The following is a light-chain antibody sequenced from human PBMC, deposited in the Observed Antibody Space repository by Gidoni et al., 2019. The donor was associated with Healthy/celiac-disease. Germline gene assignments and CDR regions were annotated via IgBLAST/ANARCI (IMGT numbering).Light chain of an antibody. Sequence: DIQMTQYPSSLSASVGDRVTITCQASQDISNYLNWYQQNPGKAPKLLIYDASNLETGVPSRFSGSGSGTYFTFTISSLQPEDSATYYCQQYDNLPPLTFGGGTKVEIK. CDR1: QDISNY. V-gene: IGKV1-33*01. J-gene: IGKJ4*01. CDR2: DAS. CDR3: QQYDNLPPLT.